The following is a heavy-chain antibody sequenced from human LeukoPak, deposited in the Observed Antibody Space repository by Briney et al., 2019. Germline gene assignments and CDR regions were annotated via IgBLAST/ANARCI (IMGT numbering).Heavy chain of an antibody. J-gene: IGHJ4*02. V-gene: IGHV5-51*01. CDR3: ARQGPVIGSGWYLYYFDY. CDR1: RYSFTSYW. Sequence: GESLQISSQGSRYSFTSYWIGWVRPMPGKGLEWMGIIYPGDSDTRYSPSFQGQVTISADKSISTAYLQWSSLKASATAMSYCARQGPVIGSGWYLYYFDYWGQGTLVTVSS. CDR2: IYPGDSDT. D-gene: IGHD6-19*01.